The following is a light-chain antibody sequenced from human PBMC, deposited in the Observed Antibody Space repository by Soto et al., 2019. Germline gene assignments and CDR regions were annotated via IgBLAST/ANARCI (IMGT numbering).Light chain of an antibody. CDR3: QQYNNWPGT. Sequence: EIVLTQSPGTLSVSPGERATLSCRASQSVSSNLAWYQQKPGQAPRLLFYGASTVPTGIPARFSGSGSETEFTLTISSLQSEDFATYYCQQYNNWPGTFGQGTKVEIK. V-gene: IGKV3-15*01. CDR2: GAS. CDR1: QSVSSN. J-gene: IGKJ1*01.